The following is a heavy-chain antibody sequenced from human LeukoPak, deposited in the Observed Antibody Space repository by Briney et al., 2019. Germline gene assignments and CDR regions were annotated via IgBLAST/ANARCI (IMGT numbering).Heavy chain of an antibody. CDR2: VSGSGGST. Sequence: PGGSLRLSCAASGFTFSSYAMSWVRQAPGKGLEWVSAVSGSGGSTYYADSVKGRFTISRDNSKNTLYLQMNSLRAEDTAVYYCAKDRRPLLGGYFDYWGQGTLVTVSS. V-gene: IGHV3-23*01. J-gene: IGHJ4*02. CDR3: AKDRRPLLGGYFDY. CDR1: GFTFSSYA. D-gene: IGHD2-15*01.